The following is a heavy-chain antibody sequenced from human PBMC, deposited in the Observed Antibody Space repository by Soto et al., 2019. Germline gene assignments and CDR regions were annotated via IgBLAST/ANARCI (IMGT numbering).Heavy chain of an antibody. V-gene: IGHV4-34*01. CDR1: GGSFSGYY. J-gene: IGHJ6*04. Sequence: QVQLQQWGAGLLKPSETLSLTCAVYGGSFSGYYWSRIRQPPGKGLEWIGEINHSGSTNYNPSLKSRFTTTGDTSKNQLTLKLTAVNAADTAVYYCASSTGRYYYGMDVWGEGTTVTVSS. CDR2: INHSGST. CDR3: ASSTGRYYYGMDV. D-gene: IGHD6-13*01.